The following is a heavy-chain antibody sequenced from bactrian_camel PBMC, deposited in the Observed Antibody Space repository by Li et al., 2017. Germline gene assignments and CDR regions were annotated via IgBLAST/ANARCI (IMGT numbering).Heavy chain of an antibody. CDR1: GYGHITKC. CDR3: AATHTRFARNLSPLYEKRYEY. V-gene: IGHV3S40*01. D-gene: IGHD2*01. J-gene: IGHJ4*01. Sequence: VQLVESGGGSVTAGGSLRLSCSPSGYGHITKCMGWVRQAPGKEREGVAAISPASGRRYYGDSVKGRFTISKDVAKNTLYLEMTDLKPEDTAMYYCAATHTRFARNLSPLYEKRYEYWGQGTQVTVS. CDR2: ISPASGRR.